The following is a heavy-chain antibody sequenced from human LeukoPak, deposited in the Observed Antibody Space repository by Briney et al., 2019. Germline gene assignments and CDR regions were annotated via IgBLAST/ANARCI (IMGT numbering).Heavy chain of an antibody. J-gene: IGHJ4*02. V-gene: IGHV3-30-3*01. CDR2: FSYEGSNK. D-gene: IGHD5-12*01. CDR3: ARVIRGGYDSEPFNY. CDR1: GFTFSSYA. Sequence: PGGSLRLSCAASGFTFSSYAMHWLRQAPGRGLEGVAVFSYEGSNKYYADSVKGRFTISRDKSNNTLNLQMNSLRAEDTAGYYCARVIRGGYDSEPFNYWGQGTLVTVSA.